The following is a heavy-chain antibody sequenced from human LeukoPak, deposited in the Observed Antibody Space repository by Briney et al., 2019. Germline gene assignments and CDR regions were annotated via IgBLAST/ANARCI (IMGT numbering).Heavy chain of an antibody. D-gene: IGHD3-9*01. V-gene: IGHV4-4*07. J-gene: IGHJ5*02. CDR1: GGSISSYY. CDR2: IYTSGST. CDR3: ARDRERYCDWLLDDWFDP. Sequence: SETLSLTCTVSGGSISSYYWSWIRQPPGKGLEWIGRIYTSGSTNYNPSLKSRVTMSVDTSKNQFSLKLSSVTAADTAVYYCARDRERYCDWLLDDWFDPWGQGTLVTVSS.